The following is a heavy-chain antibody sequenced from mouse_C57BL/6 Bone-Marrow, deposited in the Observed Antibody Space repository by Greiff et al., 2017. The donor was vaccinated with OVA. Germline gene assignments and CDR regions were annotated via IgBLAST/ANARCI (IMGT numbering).Heavy chain of an antibody. D-gene: IGHD4-1*01. CDR2: ISDGGSYT. CDR3: ARAGTTG. Sequence: EVQGVESGGGLVKPGGSLKLSCAASGFTFSSYAMSWVRQTPEKRLEWVATISDGGSYTYYPDNVKGRFTISRDNAKNNLYLQMSHLKSEDTAMYYCARAGTTGWGQGTTLTVSS. CDR1: GFTFSSYA. V-gene: IGHV5-4*01. J-gene: IGHJ2*01.